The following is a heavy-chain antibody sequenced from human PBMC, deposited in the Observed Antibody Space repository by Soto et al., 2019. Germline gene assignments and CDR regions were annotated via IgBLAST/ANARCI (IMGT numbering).Heavy chain of an antibody. CDR1: GYTFTSYD. CDR3: ARNDYGEYGTLIDI. J-gene: IGHJ3*02. CDR2: MNPNSGNT. D-gene: IGHD4-17*01. Sequence: QVQLVQSGAEVKKPGASVKVSCKASGYTFTSYDINWGRQATGQGLEWMGWMNPNSGNTGYAQKFQGRVTMTRNTSISTAYMELSSLRSEDTAVYYCARNDYGEYGTLIDIWGQGTMVTVSS. V-gene: IGHV1-8*01.